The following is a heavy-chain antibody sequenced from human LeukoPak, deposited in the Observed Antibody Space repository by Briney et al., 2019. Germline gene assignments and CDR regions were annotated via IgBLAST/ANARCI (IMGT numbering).Heavy chain of an antibody. Sequence: ASVKVSCKASGHTFTGYYMHWVRQAPGQGLEWMGWINPNSGGTNYAQKFQGRVTMTRDTSISTAYMELSRLRSDDTAVYYCARDLLGYCSSTSCPSGYWGQGTLVTVSS. CDR2: INPNSGGT. V-gene: IGHV1-2*02. CDR1: GHTFTGYY. J-gene: IGHJ4*02. CDR3: ARDLLGYCSSTSCPSGY. D-gene: IGHD2-2*01.